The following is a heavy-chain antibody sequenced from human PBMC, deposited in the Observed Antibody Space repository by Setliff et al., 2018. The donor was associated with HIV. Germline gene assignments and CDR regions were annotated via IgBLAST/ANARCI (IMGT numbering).Heavy chain of an antibody. J-gene: IGHJ5*02. Sequence: GASVKVSCKASGGTFRNFAVSWVRQAPGQGLEWMGWISAYNGNTNYAQKLQGRVTMTTDTSTSTTYMELTSLRSDDTAVYYCARWSCGRATCYDSPYNWFDPWGQGTLVTVSS. CDR1: GGTFRNFA. CDR2: ISAYNGNT. CDR3: ARWSCGRATCYDSPYNWFDP. V-gene: IGHV1-18*01. D-gene: IGHD2-2*01.